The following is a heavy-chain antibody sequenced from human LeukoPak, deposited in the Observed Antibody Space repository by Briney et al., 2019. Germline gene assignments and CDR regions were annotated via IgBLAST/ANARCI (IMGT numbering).Heavy chain of an antibody. Sequence: GGSLRLSCAASGFTFSSYSMNWVRQAPGKGLERVSYISSSSSTIYYADSVKGRFAISRDNAKNSLYLQMNSLRAEDTAVYYCASALYSYGSGGADYWGQGTLVTVSS. V-gene: IGHV3-48*01. J-gene: IGHJ4*02. CDR3: ASALYSYGSGGADY. CDR1: GFTFSSYS. D-gene: IGHD5-18*01. CDR2: ISSSSSTI.